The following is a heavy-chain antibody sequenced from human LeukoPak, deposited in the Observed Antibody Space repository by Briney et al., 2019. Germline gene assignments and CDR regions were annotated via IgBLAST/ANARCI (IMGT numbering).Heavy chain of an antibody. J-gene: IGHJ6*03. CDR3: AAPAHYYYYYMDV. D-gene: IGHD6-25*01. Sequence: SETLSLTCTVSGGSISGTSYYWGWIRQPPGKGLEWIGSIYYGGSTYYNPSLKSRVTISVDTSKNQFSLKLSSVTAADTAVYYCAAPAHYYYYYMDVWGKGTTVTVSS. CDR1: GGSISGTSYY. V-gene: IGHV4-39*07. CDR2: IYYGGST.